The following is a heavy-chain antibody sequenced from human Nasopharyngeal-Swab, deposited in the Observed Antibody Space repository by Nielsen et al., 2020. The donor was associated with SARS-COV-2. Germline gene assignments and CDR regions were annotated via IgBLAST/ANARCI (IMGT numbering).Heavy chain of an antibody. CDR1: GFSISGYW. Sequence: GESLKISCAASGFSISGYWMHWVRQAPGKGLVWVSRISSDGGANYADSATGRFTISRDNAKNTVYLQMNSLRDEDTAVYYCLRGMAGYGWFDPRGQGILVTVSS. D-gene: IGHD2-2*03. CDR3: LRGMAGYGWFDP. V-gene: IGHV3-74*01. CDR2: ISSDGGA. J-gene: IGHJ5*02.